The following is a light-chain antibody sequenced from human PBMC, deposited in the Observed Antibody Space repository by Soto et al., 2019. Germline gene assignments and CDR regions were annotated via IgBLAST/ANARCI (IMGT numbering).Light chain of an antibody. V-gene: IGKV3-20*01. CDR2: GAS. CDR3: QQYGSSPT. J-gene: IGKJ1*01. CDR1: QTVSSTY. Sequence: IVCTLKHGTLSLSPGGRATLSCRASQTVSSTYLAWCQQKPGQAPRLLIYGASSRATGIPDRFSGSGSGTDFTLTISRLEPEDSAVYYCQQYGSSPTFGQGTKVDIK.